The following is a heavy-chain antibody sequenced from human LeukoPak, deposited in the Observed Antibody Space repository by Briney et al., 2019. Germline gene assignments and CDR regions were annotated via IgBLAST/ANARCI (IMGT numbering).Heavy chain of an antibody. J-gene: IGHJ4*02. CDR2: IYYSGST. V-gene: IGHV4-39*01. D-gene: IGHD5-18*01. CDR1: GGSISSSSYS. Sequence: SETLSLTCTVSGGSISSSSYSWGWIRQPPGKGLEWIGSIYYSGSTYYNPSLKSRVTISVDTSKNQFSLKLSSVTAADTAVYYCARPRDTGYFDYWGQGTLVTVSS. CDR3: ARPRDTGYFDY.